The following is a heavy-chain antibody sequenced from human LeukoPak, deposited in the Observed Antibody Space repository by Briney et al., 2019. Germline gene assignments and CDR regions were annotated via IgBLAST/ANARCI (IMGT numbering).Heavy chain of an antibody. CDR2: IYHSGST. CDR3: ARHGRYYGSGSPDAFDI. Sequence: PSETLSLTCGVSGGSISSSYWWSWVRQSPGKGLEWIGEIYHSGSTNYNPSLKSRVTISVDTSKNQFSLKLSSVTAADTAVYYCARHGRYYGSGSPDAFDIWGQGTMVTVSS. V-gene: IGHV4-4*02. J-gene: IGHJ3*02. D-gene: IGHD3-10*01. CDR1: GGSISSSYW.